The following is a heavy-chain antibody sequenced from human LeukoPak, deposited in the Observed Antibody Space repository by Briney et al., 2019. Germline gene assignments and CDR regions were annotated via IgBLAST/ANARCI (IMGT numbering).Heavy chain of an antibody. J-gene: IGHJ3*02. D-gene: IGHD3-3*01. V-gene: IGHV1-24*01. CDR2: FYREDGET. Sequence: GASVNVSCKLSGYSHIELDMHWVRQAPGKGLEGMGGFYREDGETIYARTFQGRVTMTEDTPTNTAYMELTSLTSDDTAVYYCATHTISGVVTYAFQMWGRGTVVTVSS. CDR3: ATHTISGVVTYAFQM. CDR1: GYSHIELD.